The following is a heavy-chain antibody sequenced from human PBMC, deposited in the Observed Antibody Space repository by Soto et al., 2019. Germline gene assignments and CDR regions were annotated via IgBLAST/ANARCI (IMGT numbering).Heavy chain of an antibody. V-gene: IGHV4-34*01. Sequence: SETLSLTCAVYGGSFSGYYWSWIRQPPGKGLEWIGEINHSGSTNYNPSLKSRVTISVDTSKNQFSLKLSSVTAADTAVYYCARDASVSAANWFDPWGQGTLVTVS. CDR3: ARDASVSAANWFDP. CDR1: GGSFSGYY. J-gene: IGHJ5*02. CDR2: INHSGST. D-gene: IGHD2-2*01.